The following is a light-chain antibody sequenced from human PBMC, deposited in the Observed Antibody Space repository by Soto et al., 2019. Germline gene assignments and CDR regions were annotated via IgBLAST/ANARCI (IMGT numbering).Light chain of an antibody. CDR3: HQYYNSPRT. Sequence: IVRTESPDFLVMSLGERATINCKSSQSVLYSPNNKNYLAWYQQKPGQPPKLLIYWASTRESENPDRFRGSGSGSAFTLTISSLQAEDVAVYYCHQYYNSPRTLGQGTKVDI. V-gene: IGKV4-1*01. J-gene: IGKJ1*01. CDR2: WAS. CDR1: QSVLYSPNNKNY.